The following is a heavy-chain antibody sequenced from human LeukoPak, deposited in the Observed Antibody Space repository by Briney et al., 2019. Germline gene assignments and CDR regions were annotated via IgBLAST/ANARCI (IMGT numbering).Heavy chain of an antibody. J-gene: IGHJ3*02. CDR1: GFTFSSYA. CDR3: AXDXLSXSWSSGAFDI. V-gene: IGHV3-23*01. CDR2: IGSGGGST. D-gene: IGHD6-13*01. Sequence: GGSLRLSCAASGFTFSSYAMSWVRQAPGKGLEWVSVIGSGGGSTYYADSVKGRFTISSDNSKNTLYLQMNSLRAEDTAIYYCAXDXLSXSWSSGAFDIWGQGTMVTVSS.